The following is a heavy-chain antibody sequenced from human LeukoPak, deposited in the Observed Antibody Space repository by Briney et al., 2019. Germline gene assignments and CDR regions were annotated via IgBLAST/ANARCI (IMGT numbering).Heavy chain of an antibody. CDR3: ARGKNYDSSGYYPN. Sequence: ASVKVSCKASGYTFTSYDINWVRQATGQGLEWMGWMNPNSGNTSYAQKFQGRVTMTRNTSISTAYMELSSLRSEDTAVYYCARGKNYDSSGYYPNWGQGTLVTVSS. D-gene: IGHD3-22*01. J-gene: IGHJ4*02. CDR1: GYTFTSYD. V-gene: IGHV1-8*01. CDR2: MNPNSGNT.